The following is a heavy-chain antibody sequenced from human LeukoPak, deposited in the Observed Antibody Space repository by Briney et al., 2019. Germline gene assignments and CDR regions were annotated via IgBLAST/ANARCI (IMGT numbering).Heavy chain of an antibody. CDR1: GYTFTSYY. V-gene: IGHV1-46*01. D-gene: IGHD6-13*01. CDR2: INPSGGST. CDR3: ARDGSSWYGLDY. J-gene: IGHJ4*02. Sequence: ASVKVSCKASGYTFTSYYMHWVRQAPGQGLEWLGIINPSGGSTSYAQKFQGRVTMTRDTSTSTVYMELSSLRSEDTAVYYCARDGSSWYGLDYWGQGTLVTVSS.